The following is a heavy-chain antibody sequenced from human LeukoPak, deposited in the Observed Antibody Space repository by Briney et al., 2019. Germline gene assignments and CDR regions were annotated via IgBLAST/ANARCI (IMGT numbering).Heavy chain of an antibody. J-gene: IGHJ4*02. D-gene: IGHD6-19*01. Sequence: SETLSLTCSACGASTSSRYWSWIRQSPGRTLEWIGHIYNGRNTKYNPSLTSRVTISVDTSKNQFSLSLTSVTAADTAIYYCAQTTGWPGFDFWGPGALVTVSS. CDR1: GASTSSRY. CDR2: IYNGRNT. V-gene: IGHV4-59*08. CDR3: AQTTGWPGFDF.